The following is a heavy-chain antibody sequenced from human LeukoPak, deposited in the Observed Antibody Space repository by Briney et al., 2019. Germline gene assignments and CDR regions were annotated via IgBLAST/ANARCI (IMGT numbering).Heavy chain of an antibody. CDR3: ARQRYAISNSASFDY. CDR2: IYPGDSDT. D-gene: IGHD3-9*01. CDR1: GYSFTSYC. J-gene: IGHJ4*02. Sequence: GESLKTSCKGSGYSFTSYCIGWVRQMPGKGLGGMGIIYPGDSDTRYRPSFQGHVNISADNSISTAYLQWSSLKASDTAMYYCARQRYAISNSASFDYWGQGTLVTVSS. V-gene: IGHV5-51*01.